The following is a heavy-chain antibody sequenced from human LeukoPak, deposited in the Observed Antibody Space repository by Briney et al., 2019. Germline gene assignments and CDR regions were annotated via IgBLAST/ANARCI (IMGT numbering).Heavy chain of an antibody. J-gene: IGHJ6*03. CDR2: IYYSGST. CDR1: GGSISSSRYY. V-gene: IGHV4-39*01. Sequence: SETLSLTCTVSGGSISSSRYYWGWIRQPPGKGLEWIGSIYYSGSTYYNPSLKSRVTISVDTSKNQFSLKLSSLTAADTAVYYCARVVVVVPAAMVRPYYYMDVWGKGTTVTVSS. CDR3: ARVVVVVPAAMVRPYYYMDV. D-gene: IGHD2-2*01.